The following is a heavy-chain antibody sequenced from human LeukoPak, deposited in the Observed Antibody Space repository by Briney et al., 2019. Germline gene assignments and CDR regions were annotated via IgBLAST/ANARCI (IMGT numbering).Heavy chain of an antibody. CDR1: GFRFSNYG. Sequence: GGSLRLSCAASGFRFSNYGMYWVRQAPGKGLEWLALISYDGSKKYYADSVEGRLTISRDNSKNTLFLQMSSLRPEASALYYCAKEWLCEGFYYGPNVWGQGTTVTVSS. D-gene: IGHD5-12*01. CDR3: AKEWLCEGFYYGPNV. J-gene: IGHJ6*02. CDR2: ISYDGSKK. V-gene: IGHV3-30*18.